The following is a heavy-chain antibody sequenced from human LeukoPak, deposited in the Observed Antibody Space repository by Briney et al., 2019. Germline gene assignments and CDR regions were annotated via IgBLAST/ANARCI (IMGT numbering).Heavy chain of an antibody. CDR1: GFTFSSYE. D-gene: IGHD6-19*01. J-gene: IGHJ4*02. CDR2: ISSSGSTI. V-gene: IGHV3-48*03. CDR3: ARRGFSSGWYYFDY. Sequence: GGSLRLSCAASGFTFSSYEMNWVRQAPGKGPEWVSYISSSGSTIYYADSVKGRFTISRDNAKNSLYLQMNSLRAEDTAVYYCARRGFSSGWYYFDYWGQGTLVTVSS.